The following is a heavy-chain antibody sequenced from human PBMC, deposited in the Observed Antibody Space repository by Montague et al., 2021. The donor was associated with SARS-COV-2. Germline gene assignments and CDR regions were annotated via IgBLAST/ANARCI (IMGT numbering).Heavy chain of an antibody. CDR2: ASYTGRS. Sequence: SETLSLTCTVSGGSITTNFWSWVRQPPGKGLEWVGYASYTGRSNSSPSLQSRFFISVDTSKNQVSLKLHSVTAADTAIYYCARDTFYYGSETNYVDTFDMWGRGTMVTVSS. CDR1: GGSITTNF. V-gene: IGHV4-59*01. D-gene: IGHD3-10*01. J-gene: IGHJ3*02. CDR3: ARDTFYYGSETNYVDTFDM.